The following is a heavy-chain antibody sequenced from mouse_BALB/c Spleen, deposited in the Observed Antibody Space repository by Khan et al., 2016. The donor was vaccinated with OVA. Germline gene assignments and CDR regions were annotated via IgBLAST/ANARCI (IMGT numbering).Heavy chain of an antibody. CDR3: ARAYYRYDGYYAMDY. D-gene: IGHD2-14*01. CDR1: GFSLPRYN. V-gene: IGHV2-6-4*01. J-gene: IGHJ4*01. Sequence: VELVESGPGLVAPSQSLSITCTVSGFSLPRYNLHWVRQPPGKGLEWLGMIWGGGGTDYNSTLKSRLNISKDNSKSQVLLKMNSLQTDDTAMYYCARAYYRYDGYYAMDYWGQGTSVTVSS. CDR2: IWGGGGT.